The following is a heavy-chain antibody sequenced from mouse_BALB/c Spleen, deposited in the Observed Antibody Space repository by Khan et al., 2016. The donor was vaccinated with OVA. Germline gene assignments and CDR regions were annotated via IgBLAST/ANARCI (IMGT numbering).Heavy chain of an antibody. CDR3: ARGRSTTASWFAY. V-gene: IGHV5-6-5*01. D-gene: IGHD1-2*01. J-gene: IGHJ3*01. CDR2: ISSGGST. Sequence: EVELVESGGGLVKPGGSLKFSCAASGFTFSSYAMSWVRQTPEKRLEWVASISSGGSTYYPDRVKGRFTISRDNARNILYLQMSSLRSEDTAKYYCARGRSTTASWFAYWGQGTLVTVSA. CDR1: GFTFSSYA.